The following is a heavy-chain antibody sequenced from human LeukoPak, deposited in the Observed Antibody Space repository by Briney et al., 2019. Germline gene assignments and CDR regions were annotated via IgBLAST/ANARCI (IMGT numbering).Heavy chain of an antibody. CDR2: IYHSGST. J-gene: IGHJ5*02. CDR3: AREGYQPEGFDP. CDR1: GGSISSSSYY. V-gene: IGHV4-39*07. D-gene: IGHD2-2*01. Sequence: PSETLSLTCTVSGGSISSSSYYWGWIRQPPGKGLEWIGSIYHSGSTYYNPSLKSRVTISVDTSKNQFSLKLSSVTAADTAVYYCAREGYQPEGFDPWGPGTLVTVSS.